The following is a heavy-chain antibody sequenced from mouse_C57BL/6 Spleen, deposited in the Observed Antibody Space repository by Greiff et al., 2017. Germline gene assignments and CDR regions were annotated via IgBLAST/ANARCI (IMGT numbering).Heavy chain of an antibody. CDR1: GFTFSDAW. J-gene: IGHJ1*03. CDR3: RGVLPWYVDV. D-gene: IGHD5-5*01. CDR2: IRNKANNHAT. V-gene: IGHV6-6*01. Sequence: EVNVVESGGGLVQPGGSMKLSCAASGFTFSDAWMDWVRQSPEKGLEWVAEIRNKANNHATYYAESVKGRFTISRDDSKRSVYLQMNSLRAEDTGIYYCRGVLPWYVDVWGTGTTVTVSS.